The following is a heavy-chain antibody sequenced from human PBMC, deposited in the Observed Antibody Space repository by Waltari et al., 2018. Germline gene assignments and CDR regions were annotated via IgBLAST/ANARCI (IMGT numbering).Heavy chain of an antibody. J-gene: IGHJ3*02. Sequence: QVQLVQSGAEVKKPGSSVKVSCKASGGTFSSYAISWVRQAPGQGLEWIGGGNPIVESAKWREKSQGSVTSTADEYKSTAYMEMSSVGSEDTALYYCAREMGRITIFGVVNPRDAFDIWGQGTMVTVSS. CDR2: GNPIVESA. CDR1: GGTFSSYA. D-gene: IGHD3-3*01. CDR3: AREMGRITIFGVVNPRDAFDI. V-gene: IGHV1-69*13.